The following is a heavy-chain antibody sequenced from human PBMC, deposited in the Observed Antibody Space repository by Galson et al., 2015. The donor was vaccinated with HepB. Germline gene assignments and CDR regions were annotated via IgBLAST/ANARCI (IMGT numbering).Heavy chain of an antibody. V-gene: IGHV1-69*04. J-gene: IGHJ4*02. CDR1: GGTFSSYA. D-gene: IGHD3-10*01. Sequence: SVKVSCKASGGTFSSYAISWVRQAPGQGLEWMGRIIPILGIANYAQKFQGRVTITADKSTSTAYMELSSLRSEDTAVYYCANSLRYYYGSGGWNYWGQGTLVTVSS. CDR2: IIPILGIA. CDR3: ANSLRYYYGSGGWNY.